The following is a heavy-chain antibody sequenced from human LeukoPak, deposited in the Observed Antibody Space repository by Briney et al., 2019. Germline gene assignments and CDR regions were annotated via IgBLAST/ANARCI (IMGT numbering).Heavy chain of an antibody. Sequence: GASLRLSCAASGFTFSSYSMNWVRQAPGKGLEWVSYISSSSSTIYYADSVKGRFTISRDNAKNSLYLQMNSLRAEDTAVYYCARHGQPDITGTDEYYFDYWGQGTLVTVSS. CDR2: ISSSSSTI. J-gene: IGHJ4*02. D-gene: IGHD1-7*01. V-gene: IGHV3-48*04. CDR1: GFTFSSYS. CDR3: ARHGQPDITGTDEYYFDY.